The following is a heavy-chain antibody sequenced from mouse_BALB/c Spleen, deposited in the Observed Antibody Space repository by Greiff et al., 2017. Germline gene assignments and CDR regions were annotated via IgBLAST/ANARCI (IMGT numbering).Heavy chain of an antibody. J-gene: IGHJ2*01. Sequence: EVLLVESGGGLVQPGGSLRLSCATSGFTFSDFYMEWVRQPPGKRLEWIAAIRSKANDYTTEYSAYVQGLFIVSRDTSKSILYLQMIALRAEGTAVDYGERDGGGNCAFDYWGQGTTLTVSA. D-gene: IGHD2-1*01. V-gene: IGHV7-1*02. CDR1: GFTFSDFY. CDR3: ERDGGGNCAFDY. CDR2: IRSKANDYTT.